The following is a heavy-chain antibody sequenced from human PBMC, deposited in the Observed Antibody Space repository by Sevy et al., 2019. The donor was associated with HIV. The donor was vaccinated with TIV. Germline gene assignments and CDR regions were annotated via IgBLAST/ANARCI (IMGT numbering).Heavy chain of an antibody. CDR1: GYTFTNYA. D-gene: IGHD2-15*01. J-gene: IGHJ4*02. CDR3: ARGEFCSGSSCYAEFFDY. CDR2: INVGNGNT. Sequence: ASVKVSCKASGYTFTNYAIHWVRQAPGQKLEWMGRINVGNGNTLSPKFQDRATFTRTTSAITAYMELSSLRSEDTDVYYCARGEFCSGSSCYAEFFDYWGQGALVTVSS. V-gene: IGHV1-3*01.